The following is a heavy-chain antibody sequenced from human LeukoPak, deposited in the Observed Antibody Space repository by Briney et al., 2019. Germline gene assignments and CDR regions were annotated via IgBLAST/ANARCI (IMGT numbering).Heavy chain of an antibody. V-gene: IGHV4-34*01. CDR1: GGSISSYY. Sequence: SETLSLTCTVSGGSISSYYWSWIRQPPGKGLEWIGEINHSGSTNYNPSLKSRVTISVDTSKNQFSLKLSSVTAADTAVYYCARTEYCSSTSCYTEWFDPWGQGTLVTVSS. CDR3: ARTEYCSSTSCYTEWFDP. J-gene: IGHJ5*02. D-gene: IGHD2-2*02. CDR2: INHSGST.